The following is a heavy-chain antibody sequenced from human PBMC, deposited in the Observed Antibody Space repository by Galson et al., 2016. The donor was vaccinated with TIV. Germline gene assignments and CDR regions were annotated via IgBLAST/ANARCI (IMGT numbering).Heavy chain of an antibody. CDR1: GFTFGSYT. J-gene: IGHJ4*02. D-gene: IGHD3-22*01. CDR3: ARYNSGYFDLDY. CDR2: IHSLGNSIGNNYI. Sequence: SLRLSCAASGFTFGSYTMNWVRQAPGKGLEWVSLIHSLGNSIGNNYIYYADSVKGRFTISRDNAKNTLSLQIHSLRAEDTAVYYCARYNSGYFDLDYWGRGTLVTVSS. V-gene: IGHV3-21*01.